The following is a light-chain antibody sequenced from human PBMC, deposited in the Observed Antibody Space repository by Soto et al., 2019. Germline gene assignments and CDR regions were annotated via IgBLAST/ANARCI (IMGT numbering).Light chain of an antibody. CDR2: GAS. CDR1: QSVGSNF. J-gene: IGKJ1*01. Sequence: EIVLTQSPGTLSLSPGEGATLSCRASQSVGSNFLAWYQQKPGQAPRLLIYGASSRATGIPDRFSGSGSGTDFTLTISRLESEDFAVYYCQQYGSSPNTFGQGTKVEIK. V-gene: IGKV3-20*01. CDR3: QQYGSSPNT.